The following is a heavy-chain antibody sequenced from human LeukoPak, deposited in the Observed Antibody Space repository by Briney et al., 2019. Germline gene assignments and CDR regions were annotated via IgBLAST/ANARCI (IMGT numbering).Heavy chain of an antibody. J-gene: IGHJ3*02. CDR3: ATLRGYSSSWSGAFDI. V-gene: IGHV1-2*02. CDR1: GYTFTGYY. CDR2: INPNSGGT. D-gene: IGHD6-13*01. Sequence: GASVKVSCKASGYTFTGYYMHWVRQAPGQGLEWMGWINPNSGGTNYAQKFQGRVTMTRDTSISTAYMELSRLRSDDTAVYYCATLRGYSSSWSGAFDIRGQGTMVTVSS.